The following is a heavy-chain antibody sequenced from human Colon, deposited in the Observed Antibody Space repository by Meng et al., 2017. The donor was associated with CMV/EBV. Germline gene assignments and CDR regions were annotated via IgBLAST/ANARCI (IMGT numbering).Heavy chain of an antibody. Sequence: QVQLVESGGGVVQPGRSLRLSCAASGFTFSDYYMTWIRQAPGKGLEWVSYIGLSGSTIYYADSVKGRFTISRDNAKNSLYLQMNSLRAEDTAVYYCARGGHWNDFDYWGQGTLVTVSS. V-gene: IGHV3-11*01. CDR3: ARGGHWNDFDY. D-gene: IGHD1-1*01. J-gene: IGHJ4*02. CDR2: IGLSGSTI. CDR1: GFTFSDYY.